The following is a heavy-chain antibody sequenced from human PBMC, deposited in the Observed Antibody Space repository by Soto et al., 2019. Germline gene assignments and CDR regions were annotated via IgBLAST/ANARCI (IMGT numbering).Heavy chain of an antibody. CDR2: IYYSGST. CDR1: GGSISSGDYY. Sequence: SETLSLTCTVSGGSISSGDYYWSWIRQPPGKGLEWIGYIYYSGSTYYNPSLKSRVTISVDTSKNQFSLKLSSVTAADTAVYYCARVPGYYDSSGYFPLSYGMDVWGQGTTVTVS. D-gene: IGHD3-22*01. CDR3: ARVPGYYDSSGYFPLSYGMDV. V-gene: IGHV4-30-4*01. J-gene: IGHJ6*02.